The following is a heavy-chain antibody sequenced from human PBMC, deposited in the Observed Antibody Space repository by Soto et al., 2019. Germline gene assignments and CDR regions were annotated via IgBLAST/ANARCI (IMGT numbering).Heavy chain of an antibody. CDR1: GDSVSSNSAA. CDR3: PREGSDTAMDKPVWYYYYYMDL. CDR2: TYYRSKWYN. Sequence: SQTLSLTCAISGDSVSSNSAAWNWIRQSPSRGLEWLGRTYYRSKWYNDYAVSVKSRMTVTPDTSKNQFSLQLNSGTPEDTAVYYCPREGSDTAMDKPVWYYYYYMDLWRKGTTVIVSS. D-gene: IGHD5-18*01. V-gene: IGHV6-1*01. J-gene: IGHJ6*03.